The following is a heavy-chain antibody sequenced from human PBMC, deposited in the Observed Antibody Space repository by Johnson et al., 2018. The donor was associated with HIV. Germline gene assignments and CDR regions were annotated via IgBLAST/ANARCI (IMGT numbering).Heavy chain of an antibody. D-gene: IGHD2-21*02. CDR3: VRVAPDGGDWMVAFDI. J-gene: IGHJ3*02. Sequence: EVQLLESGGGLVQPGGSLRLSCAASGFTFSSYWMSWVRQAPGKGLEWVANIKQDGSEKYYTDSVKGRFTISRDNSNNTLYLQINSLRADDTAVYYCVRVAPDGGDWMVAFDIWGQGTMVTVSS. CDR1: GFTFSSYW. V-gene: IGHV3-7*04. CDR2: IKQDGSEK.